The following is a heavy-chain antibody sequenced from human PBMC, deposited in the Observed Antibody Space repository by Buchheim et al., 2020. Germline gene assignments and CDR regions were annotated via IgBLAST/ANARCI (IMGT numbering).Heavy chain of an antibody. D-gene: IGHD6-6*01. V-gene: IGHV4-34*01. CDR2: IKHSGRT. J-gene: IGHJ4*02. CDR1: GGSFSGYY. Sequence: QVQLQQWGAGLLKPSETLSLTCAVYGGSFSGYYWSWIRQPPGKGLEWIGEIKHSGRTSYNPSLKSRVTIYGDTSKKQLSLQLSSVTAADTAVYYCARGDIAARLQFWGQGTL. CDR3: ARGDIAARLQF.